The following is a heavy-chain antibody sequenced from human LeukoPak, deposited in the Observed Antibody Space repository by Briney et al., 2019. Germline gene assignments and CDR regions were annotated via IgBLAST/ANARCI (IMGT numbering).Heavy chain of an antibody. Sequence: SETLSLTCTVSGGSIRSYYWSWVRQPPGKALEWIGHTYYSGNTDYNAYLKRRVTMSVDTSKNQLSLKMRSVTAADTAVYYCAKHLSYYHNGGYNPVGVFDMWGQGTMVTVSS. D-gene: IGHD3-22*01. CDR1: GGSIRSYY. CDR3: AKHLSYYHNGGYNPVGVFDM. J-gene: IGHJ3*02. CDR2: TYYSGNT. V-gene: IGHV4-59*08.